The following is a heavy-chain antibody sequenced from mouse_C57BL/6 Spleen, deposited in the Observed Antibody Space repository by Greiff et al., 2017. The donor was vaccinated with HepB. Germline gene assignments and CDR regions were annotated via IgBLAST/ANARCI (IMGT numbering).Heavy chain of an antibody. V-gene: IGHV5-4*01. CDR2: ISDGGSYT. CDR1: GFTFSSYA. CDR3: ARESIYDGSVYY. D-gene: IGHD2-3*01. J-gene: IGHJ2*01. Sequence: EVMLVESGGGLVKPGGSLKLSCAASGFTFSSYAMSWVRQTPEKRLEWVATISDGGSYTYYPDNVKGRFTISRDNAKNNLYLQMSHLKSEDTAMYYCARESIYDGSVYYWGQGTTLTVSS.